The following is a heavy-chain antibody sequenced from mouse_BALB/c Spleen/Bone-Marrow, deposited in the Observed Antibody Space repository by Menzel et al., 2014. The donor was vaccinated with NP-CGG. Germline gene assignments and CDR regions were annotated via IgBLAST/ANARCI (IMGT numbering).Heavy chain of an antibody. V-gene: IGHV1-80*01. J-gene: IGHJ2*01. CDR2: IYPGDGDT. CDR3: ARVGFSFDY. Sequence: VQLQQSGAELVRPGSSVKISCKASGYAFSTYWMNWVKQRPGQGLEWIGQIYPGDGDTNYNGKFKGKATLTADRSSSTAFMQLSSLTSEDSAVYFCARVGFSFDYWGQGTTLTVSS. CDR1: GYAFSTYW. D-gene: IGHD3-1*01.